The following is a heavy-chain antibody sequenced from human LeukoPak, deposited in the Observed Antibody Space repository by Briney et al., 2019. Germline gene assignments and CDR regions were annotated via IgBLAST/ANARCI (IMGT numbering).Heavy chain of an antibody. CDR1: GYDFGTHW. Sequence: GESLKISCKVSGYDFGTHWIGWVRQMPGEGLQLMGIIAPDDSDTRYSPSFQGQVTISADKSINTAYLQWSSLKASDTAMYYCARQEDHGDYVYWGQGTLVTVSS. V-gene: IGHV5-51*01. D-gene: IGHD4-17*01. J-gene: IGHJ4*02. CDR3: ARQEDHGDYVY. CDR2: IAPDDSDT.